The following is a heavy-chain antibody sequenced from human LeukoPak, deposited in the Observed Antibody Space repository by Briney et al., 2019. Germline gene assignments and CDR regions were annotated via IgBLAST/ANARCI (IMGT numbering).Heavy chain of an antibody. D-gene: IGHD5-12*01. J-gene: IGHJ4*02. CDR3: ARGSEGWLRPYYFDY. CDR2: IYHSGST. CDR1: GGSISSGGYS. V-gene: IGHV4-30-2*01. Sequence: PSQTLSLTCAVSGGSISSGGYSWSWIRQPPGKGLEWIGYIYHSGSTYYNPSLKSRVTISVDRSKNQFSLKLSSVTAADTAVYYCARGSEGWLRPYYFDYWGQGTLVTVSS.